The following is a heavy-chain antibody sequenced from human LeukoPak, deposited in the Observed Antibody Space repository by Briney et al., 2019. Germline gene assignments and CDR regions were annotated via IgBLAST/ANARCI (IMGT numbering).Heavy chain of an antibody. CDR1: GFSLTTSGMC. V-gene: IGHV2-70*01. Sequence: SGPALLKPTQTLTLACDFSGFSLTTSGMCVSWIRQPPGKALEWLAVIDGDDDRYYSPSLKTRLTISKDTSKNQVVLTMTNMDPVDTATYFCARSTHISGYQFWGRGTLVTVSS. CDR3: ARSTHISGYQF. J-gene: IGHJ4*02. CDR2: IDGDDDR. D-gene: IGHD3-9*01.